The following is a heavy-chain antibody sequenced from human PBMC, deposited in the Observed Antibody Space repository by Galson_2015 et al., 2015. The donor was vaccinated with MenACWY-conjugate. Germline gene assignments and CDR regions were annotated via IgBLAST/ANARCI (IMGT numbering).Heavy chain of an antibody. CDR3: ATPAAAVFF. V-gene: IGHV3-23*01. CDR1: GFTFNSYA. D-gene: IGHD6-25*01. Sequence: SLRLSCAASGFTFNSYAMSWVRQAPGKGLEWVSGISGSGASTYYADSVKGRFTISRDNSENTLYLQMNSLRAEDTAVYYCATPAAAVFFWGQGTLVTVSS. CDR2: ISGSGAST. J-gene: IGHJ4*02.